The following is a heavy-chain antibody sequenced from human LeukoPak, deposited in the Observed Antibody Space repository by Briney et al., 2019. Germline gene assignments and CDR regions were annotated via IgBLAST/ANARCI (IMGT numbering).Heavy chain of an antibody. CDR1: GYTFTSYG. Sequence: ASETVSCKPSGYTFTSYGISWVRQAPGQGLEWIGSISAYNGNTNYEQRLQGRVTMITDTSTSTVYMELKSLISDDTAIYYCARRNNWSYVGFDPWGQGTLLTVSS. V-gene: IGHV1-18*04. J-gene: IGHJ5*02. CDR3: ARRNNWSYVGFDP. CDR2: ISAYNGNT. D-gene: IGHD1-7*01.